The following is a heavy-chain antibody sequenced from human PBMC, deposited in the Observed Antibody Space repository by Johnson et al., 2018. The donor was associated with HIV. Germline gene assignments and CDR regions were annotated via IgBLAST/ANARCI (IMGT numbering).Heavy chain of an antibody. CDR3: ASPDYGDYVFDI. Sequence: QVQLVESGGGVVQPGRSLRLSCAASGFTFSAYAVHWVRQAPGKGLEWVAAISYDGNNKYYAESVKGRFTISRDNSKNTLYLQMNSLRAEDTAVYYCASPDYGDYVFDIWGQGTMVTVSS. CDR2: ISYDGNNK. D-gene: IGHD4-17*01. V-gene: IGHV3-30-3*01. CDR1: GFTFSAYA. J-gene: IGHJ3*02.